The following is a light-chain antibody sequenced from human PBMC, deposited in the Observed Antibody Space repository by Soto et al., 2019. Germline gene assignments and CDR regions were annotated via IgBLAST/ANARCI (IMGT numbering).Light chain of an antibody. CDR3: QQRSNWPPGGT. V-gene: IGKV3-11*01. CDR1: QSVSSD. Sequence: EIVLTQSPATLSLSPGERATLSCRASQSVSSDLAWYQQKPGQAPRLLIYDASNRATGIPARFSGSGSGTDFTLTISSLEPEDFAVYYCQQRSNWPPGGTFGQGTKVEIK. CDR2: DAS. J-gene: IGKJ1*01.